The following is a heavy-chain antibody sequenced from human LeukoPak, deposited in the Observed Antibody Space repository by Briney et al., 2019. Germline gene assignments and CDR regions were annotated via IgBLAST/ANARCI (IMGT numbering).Heavy chain of an antibody. CDR3: AKDHVVATKVLDY. Sequence: PGGSLRLSCAASGFTFSSYTINWVRQTPGKGLEWVSSITSTSTYIYYADSAKGRFTISRDNAKNSLYLQMNSLRAEDTAVYYCAKDHVVATKVLDYWGQGTLVTVSS. V-gene: IGHV3-21*01. J-gene: IGHJ4*02. CDR2: ITSTSTYI. D-gene: IGHD5-12*01. CDR1: GFTFSSYT.